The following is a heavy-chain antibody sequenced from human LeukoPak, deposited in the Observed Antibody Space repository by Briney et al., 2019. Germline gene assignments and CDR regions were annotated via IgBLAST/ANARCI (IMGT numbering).Heavy chain of an antibody. Sequence: ASVKVSCKASGYTFTGYYMHWVRQAPGQGLEWVGRINPNSGGTNYAQKFQGRVTMTRDTSISTAYMELSRLRSDDTAVYYCARLDYYDSSGYYHADDAFDIWGQGTMVTVSS. CDR3: ARLDYYDSSGYYHADDAFDI. D-gene: IGHD3-22*01. CDR1: GYTFTGYY. J-gene: IGHJ3*02. V-gene: IGHV1-2*06. CDR2: INPNSGGT.